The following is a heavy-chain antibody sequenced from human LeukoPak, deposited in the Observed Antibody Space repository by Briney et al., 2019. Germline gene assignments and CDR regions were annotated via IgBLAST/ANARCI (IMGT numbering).Heavy chain of an antibody. J-gene: IGHJ5*02. CDR1: GVSISSSNW. Sequence: SETLSLTCAVSGVSISSSNWWSWVRQPPGKGLEWIGEIYHSGSTNYNPSLKSRVTISVDKSKNQFPLKLSSVTAADTAVYYCARDPRYYDFWSGYYDHGNWFDPWGQGTLVTVSS. CDR3: ARDPRYYDFWSGYYDHGNWFDP. D-gene: IGHD3-3*01. V-gene: IGHV4-4*02. CDR2: IYHSGST.